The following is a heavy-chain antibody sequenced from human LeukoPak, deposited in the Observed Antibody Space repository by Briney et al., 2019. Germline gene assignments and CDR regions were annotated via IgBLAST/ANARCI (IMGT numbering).Heavy chain of an antibody. D-gene: IGHD5-24*01. J-gene: IGHJ4*02. CDR3: ARDLRRDGFINFDS. V-gene: IGHV3-11*04. CDR2: ISSRGRSI. CDR1: GSSFSDYY. Sequence: GGSLRLSCAASGSSFSDYYMSWIRQAPGKGLEWVSYISSRGRSIDYADSVKGRFTISRDNAENSLYLQMNSLSAEDTAVYYCARDLRRDGFINFDSWGQGTLVIVSS.